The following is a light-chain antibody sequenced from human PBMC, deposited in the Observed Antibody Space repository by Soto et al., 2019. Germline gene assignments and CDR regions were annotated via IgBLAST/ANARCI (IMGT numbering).Light chain of an antibody. Sequence: QSALTQPPSASGSPGQSVTISCTGTSSDVGGYKFVSWYQQHPGKAPKLLIYEVTQRPSGVPDRFSGSKSGNTVSLTVSGLQAEDDADYYCSSYAGSNMGVFGTGTKLTVL. CDR2: EVT. V-gene: IGLV2-8*01. CDR3: SSYAGSNMGV. CDR1: SSDVGGYKF. J-gene: IGLJ1*01.